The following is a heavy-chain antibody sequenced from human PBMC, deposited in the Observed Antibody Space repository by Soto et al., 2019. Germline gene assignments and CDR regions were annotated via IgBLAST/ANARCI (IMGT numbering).Heavy chain of an antibody. CDR2: ISGSGGST. CDR1: GFTFSSYA. Sequence: EVQLLESGGGLVQPGGSLRLSCAASGFTFSSYAMSWVRQAPGKGLEWVSAISGSGGSTYYADSVKGRFTISRDNSKSTLLLQMSRLSAEDTAVYYCAKPRSGWYFFDYWGQGTLVTVSS. CDR3: AKPRSGWYFFDY. D-gene: IGHD6-19*01. J-gene: IGHJ4*02. V-gene: IGHV3-23*01.